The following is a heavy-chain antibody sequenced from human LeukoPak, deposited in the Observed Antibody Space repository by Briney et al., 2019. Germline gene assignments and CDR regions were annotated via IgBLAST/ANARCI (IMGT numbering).Heavy chain of an antibody. J-gene: IGHJ5*02. Sequence: GGSLRLSCAASGFTFSSYAMSWVRQAPGKGLEWVSSISSSSSYIYYADSVKGRFTISRDNAKNSLYLQMNSLRAEDTAVFYCARDHVGWGANWFDPWGQGTLVTVSS. V-gene: IGHV3-21*01. CDR2: ISSSSSYI. CDR1: GFTFSSYA. CDR3: ARDHVGWGANWFDP. D-gene: IGHD1-26*01.